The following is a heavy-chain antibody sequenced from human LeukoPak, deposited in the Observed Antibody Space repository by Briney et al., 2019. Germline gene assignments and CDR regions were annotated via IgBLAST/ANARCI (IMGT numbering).Heavy chain of an antibody. Sequence: PSQTLSLTCAISGDSVSSNSAAWNWIRQSPSRGLEWLGRTYYRSKWYNDYAVSVKSRITINPDTSKNQFSLQLNSVTPEDTAVYYCARDGAGSSSWYHYYYMDVWGKGTTVTVSS. CDR3: ARDGAGSSSWYHYYYMDV. CDR2: TYYRSKWYN. CDR1: GDSVSSNSAA. V-gene: IGHV6-1*01. D-gene: IGHD6-13*01. J-gene: IGHJ6*03.